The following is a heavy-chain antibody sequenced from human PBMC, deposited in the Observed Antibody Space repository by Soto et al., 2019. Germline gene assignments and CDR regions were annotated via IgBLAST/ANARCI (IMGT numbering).Heavy chain of an antibody. D-gene: IGHD3-22*01. Sequence: EVQLLESGGDLVQPGGSLRLSCAASGFTFSKCAMSWVRQAPGKGLEWISGISIRDTFYSDSVKGRFIISRDNSKNTLYLQRNSLRADETAIYYCAKEGESSHFQFDYWGQGTLVTVSS. V-gene: IGHV3-23*01. CDR1: GFTFSKCA. J-gene: IGHJ4*02. CDR3: AKEGESSHFQFDY. CDR2: ISIRDT.